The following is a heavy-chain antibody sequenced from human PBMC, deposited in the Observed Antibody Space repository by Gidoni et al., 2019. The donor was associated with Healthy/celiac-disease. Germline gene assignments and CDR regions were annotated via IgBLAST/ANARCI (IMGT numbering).Heavy chain of an antibody. CDR1: GGTFSSYT. V-gene: IGHV1-69*02. CDR2: IIPILGIA. D-gene: IGHD4-4*01. CDR3: ARRDWDDYSNYEGDY. J-gene: IGHJ4*02. Sequence: QVQLVQSGAEVKKPGSSVKVSCKASGGTFSSYTISWVRQAPGQGLEWMGRIIPILGIANYAQKFQGRVTITADKSTSTAYMELSSLRSEDTAVYYCARRDWDDYSNYEGDYWGQGTLVTVSS.